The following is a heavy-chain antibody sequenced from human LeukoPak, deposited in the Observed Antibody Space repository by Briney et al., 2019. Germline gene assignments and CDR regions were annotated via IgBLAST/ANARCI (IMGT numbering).Heavy chain of an antibody. V-gene: IGHV3-48*01. CDR2: ISSSSITI. CDR3: ARDRYGSGSLDV. J-gene: IGHJ6*02. D-gene: IGHD3-10*01. CDR1: GFTFSSYS. Sequence: PGGSLRLSCAASGFTFSSYSMNWVRQAPGEGLEWVSYISSSSITIYYADSVKGRFTISRDNAKNSLYLQMNSLRAEDTAVYYCARDRYGSGSLDVWGQGTTVTVSS.